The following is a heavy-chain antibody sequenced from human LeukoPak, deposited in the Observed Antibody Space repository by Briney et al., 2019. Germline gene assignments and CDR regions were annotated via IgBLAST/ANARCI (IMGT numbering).Heavy chain of an antibody. D-gene: IGHD5-18*01. CDR1: GGSFSGYY. V-gene: IGHV4-34*01. CDR3: ARRGYSYGSHDFDY. CDR2: INHSGST. J-gene: IGHJ4*02. Sequence: SETLSLTCAVYGGSFSGYYWSWIRQPPGKGLEWIGEINHSGSTNYNPSLKSRVTISVDTSKNQFSLKLSSVTAADTAVYYCARRGYSYGSHDFDYWGQGTLVTVSS.